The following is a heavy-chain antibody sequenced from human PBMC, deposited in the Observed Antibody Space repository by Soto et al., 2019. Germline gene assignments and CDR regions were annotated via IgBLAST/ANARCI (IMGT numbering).Heavy chain of an antibody. V-gene: IGHV3-23*01. D-gene: IGHD2-15*01. Sequence: GGSLRLSCAASGFTFSSYAMSWVRQAPGKGLEWVSAISGSGGSTYYADSVKGRFTISRDNSKNTLYLQMNSLRAEDTAVYYCAKDGLSCSGGSCYSGILDYWGQGTLVTVSS. J-gene: IGHJ4*02. CDR1: GFTFSSYA. CDR2: ISGSGGST. CDR3: AKDGLSCSGGSCYSGILDY.